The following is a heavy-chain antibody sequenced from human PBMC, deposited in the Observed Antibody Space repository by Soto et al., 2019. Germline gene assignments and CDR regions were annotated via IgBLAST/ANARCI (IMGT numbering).Heavy chain of an antibody. CDR3: ARAQGSGFLVS. CDR1: GGSISSGDYY. D-gene: IGHD3-10*01. V-gene: IGHV4-30-4*01. CDR2: IYYSGST. J-gene: IGHJ4*02. Sequence: QVQLQESGPGLVKPSQTLSLTCTVSGGSISSGDYYWSWIRQPPGKGLEWIGYIYYSGSTYYNPSHKSRVTSTVDPSKNQFSLQLSSVTAADTAVYYCARAQGSGFLVSWGQGTLVTVSS.